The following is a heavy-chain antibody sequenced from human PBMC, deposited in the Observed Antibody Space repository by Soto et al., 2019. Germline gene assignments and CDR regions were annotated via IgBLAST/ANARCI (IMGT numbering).Heavy chain of an antibody. Sequence: PGESLKISCVASGFTFSNYWMSWVRQAPGKGLEWVANIKGDGGETYYEDSVKGRFSISRDNAKNSLYLQMNSLRAEDTALYYCANSTYYSSSHWGQGTQVTVSS. CDR3: ANSTYYSSSH. J-gene: IGHJ1*01. CDR2: IKGDGGET. CDR1: GFTFSNYW. V-gene: IGHV3-7*01. D-gene: IGHD6-6*01.